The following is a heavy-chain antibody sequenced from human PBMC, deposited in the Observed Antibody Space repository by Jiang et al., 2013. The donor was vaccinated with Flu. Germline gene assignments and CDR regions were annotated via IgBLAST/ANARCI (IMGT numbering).Heavy chain of an antibody. CDR2: ISYDGSNK. J-gene: IGHJ6*02. CDR3: ARDRIMTTAFYYYYYGMDV. D-gene: IGHD4-11*01. Sequence: QLLESGGGVVQSGRSLRLSCAASGFTFSSYAMHWVRQAPGKGLEWVAVISYDGSNKYYADSVKGRFTISRDNSKNTLYLQMNSLRAEDTAVYYCARDRIMTTAFYYYYYGMDVWGQGTTVTVSS. V-gene: IGHV3-30-3*01. CDR1: GFTFSSYA.